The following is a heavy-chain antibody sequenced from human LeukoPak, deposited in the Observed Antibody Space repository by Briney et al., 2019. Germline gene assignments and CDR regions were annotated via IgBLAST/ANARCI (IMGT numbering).Heavy chain of an antibody. J-gene: IGHJ3*02. V-gene: IGHV4-34*01. Sequence: SETLSLTCAVYGGSFSGYYWSWIRQPPGKGQEWIGEINHSGSTNYNPSLKSRVTISVDTSKNQFSLKLSSVTAADTAVYYCARGRVSSGWYGDAFDIWGQGTMVTVSS. CDR3: ARGRVSSGWYGDAFDI. D-gene: IGHD6-19*01. CDR2: INHSGST. CDR1: GGSFSGYY.